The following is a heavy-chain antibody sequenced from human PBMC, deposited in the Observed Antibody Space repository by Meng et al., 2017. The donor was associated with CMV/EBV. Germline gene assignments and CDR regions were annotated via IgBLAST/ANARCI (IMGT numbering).Heavy chain of an antibody. CDR3: ARGLITGHYYGMDV. CDR2: IIPILGIA. Sequence: SVKVSCKASVGTFSSYAISWVRQAPGQGLEWMGGIIPILGIANYAQKFQGRVTITADKSTSTAYMELSSLRSEDTAVYYCARGLITGHYYGMDVWGQGTTVTVSS. V-gene: IGHV1-69*10. J-gene: IGHJ6*02. CDR1: VGTFSSYA. D-gene: IGHD2-21*01.